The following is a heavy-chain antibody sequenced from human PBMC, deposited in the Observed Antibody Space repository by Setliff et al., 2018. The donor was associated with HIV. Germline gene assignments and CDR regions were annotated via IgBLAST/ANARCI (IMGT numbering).Heavy chain of an antibody. J-gene: IGHJ6*02. Sequence: ASVKVSCKASGYTFTTYYIHYLRQAPGQGPEWMGIINPNGGSTNYAQKFEGRVAIFADESTSTAYMELSSLRSEDTAVYSCARDVEHMMDVWGQGTTVTV. V-gene: IGHV1-46*01. CDR1: GYTFTTYY. CDR3: ARDVEHMMDV. CDR2: INPNGGST.